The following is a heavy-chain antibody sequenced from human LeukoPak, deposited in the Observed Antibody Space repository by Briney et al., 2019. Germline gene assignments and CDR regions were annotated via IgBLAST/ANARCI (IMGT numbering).Heavy chain of an antibody. CDR1: GFTFSSYA. V-gene: IGHV3-30-3*01. CDR3: AGDIVVDGEENY. J-gene: IGHJ4*02. Sequence: QPGGSLRLSCAASGFTFSSYAMHWVRQAPGKGLEWVAVISYDGSNKYYADSVKGRFTISRDNSKNTLYLQMNSLRAEDTAVYYCAGDIVVDGEENYWGQGTLVTVSS. CDR2: ISYDGSNK. D-gene: IGHD2-2*01.